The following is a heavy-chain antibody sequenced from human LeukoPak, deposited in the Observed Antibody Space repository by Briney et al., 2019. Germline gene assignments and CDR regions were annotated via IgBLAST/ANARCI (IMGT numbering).Heavy chain of an antibody. Sequence: ASVKVSCKASGYTFTSYAMNWVRQAPGQGLEWMGWINTNTGNPTYVRGFTGRFVFSLDTSVSTAYLQISSLKTEDTAVYYCARVSRSRGEWLFDYWGQGTLVTVSS. J-gene: IGHJ4*02. CDR2: INTNTGNP. D-gene: IGHD3-3*01. CDR1: GYTFTSYA. V-gene: IGHV7-4-1*02. CDR3: ARVSRSRGEWLFDY.